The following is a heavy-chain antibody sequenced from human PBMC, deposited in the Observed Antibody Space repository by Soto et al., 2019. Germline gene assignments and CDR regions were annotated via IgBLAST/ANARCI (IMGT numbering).Heavy chain of an antibody. J-gene: IGHJ4*02. Sequence: SETLSLTCTVSGGSISSGGYYWSWIRQHPGKGLEWIGYIYYSGSTYYNTSLKSRVTISVDTSKNQFSLKLSSVTAADTAVYYCARVQKRITIFGVVIRGIFDYWGQGTLVTVSS. D-gene: IGHD3-3*01. CDR2: IYYSGST. CDR1: GGSISSGGYY. CDR3: ARVQKRITIFGVVIRGIFDY. V-gene: IGHV4-31*03.